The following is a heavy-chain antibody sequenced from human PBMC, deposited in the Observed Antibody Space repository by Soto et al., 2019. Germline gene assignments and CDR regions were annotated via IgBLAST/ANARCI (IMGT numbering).Heavy chain of an antibody. J-gene: IGHJ5*02. CDR2: INPNSGGT. D-gene: IGHD1-26*01. V-gene: IGHV1-2*04. CDR1: GYTFTGYY. CDR3: IKYSGRPSTPAA. Sequence: SVKVSCKASGYTFTGYYMHWVRQAPGQGLEWMGWINPNSGGTNYAQKFQGWVTMTRDTSISTAYMELSSLKTEDTAVYYCIKYSGRPSTPAALGQGTLVTVSS.